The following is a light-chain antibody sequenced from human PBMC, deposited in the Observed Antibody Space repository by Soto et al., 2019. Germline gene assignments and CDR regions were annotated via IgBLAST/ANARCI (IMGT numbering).Light chain of an antibody. CDR3: SSYTSTSSLV. CDR1: SSDVGNYNY. V-gene: IGLV2-14*01. J-gene: IGLJ2*01. CDR2: DVS. Sequence: QSALTQPVSVSGSPGQSITISCTGTSSDVGNYNYVSWYQQRPGKAPTLMIYDVSNRPSGVSNRFSASKSGNTASLTISGLQAEDEADYYCSSYTSTSSLVFGGGTKVTVL.